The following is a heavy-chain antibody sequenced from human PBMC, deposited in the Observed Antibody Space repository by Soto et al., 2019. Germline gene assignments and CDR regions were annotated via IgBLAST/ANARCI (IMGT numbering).Heavy chain of an antibody. CDR3: ARSQGSSTSLEIYYYYYYGMDV. V-gene: IGHV1-69*13. CDR1: GGTFSCYA. J-gene: IGHJ6*02. Sequence: SVKVSCKASGGTFSCYAISWVRQAPGQGLEWMGGIIPIPGTANYAQKFQGRVTITADESTSTAYMELSSLRSEDTAVYYCARSQGSSTSLEIYYYYYYGMDVWGQGTTVTVSS. D-gene: IGHD2-2*01. CDR2: IIPIPGTA.